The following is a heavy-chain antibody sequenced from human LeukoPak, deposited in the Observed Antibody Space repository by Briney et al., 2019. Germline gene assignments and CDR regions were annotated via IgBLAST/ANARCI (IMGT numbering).Heavy chain of an antibody. J-gene: IGHJ4*02. CDR1: GFTFDDYG. Sequence: GGYLRLSCAASGFTFDDYGMSWVRQAPGKGLEWVSGINWNGGSTGYADSVKGRFTISRDNAKNSLYLQMNSLRAEDTALYYCARVSYNWNLYYFDYWGQGTLVTVSS. V-gene: IGHV3-20*04. D-gene: IGHD1-20*01. CDR2: INWNGGST. CDR3: ARVSYNWNLYYFDY.